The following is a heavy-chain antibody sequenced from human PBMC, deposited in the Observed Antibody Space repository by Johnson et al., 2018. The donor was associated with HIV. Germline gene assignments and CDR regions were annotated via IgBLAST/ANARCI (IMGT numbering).Heavy chain of an antibody. D-gene: IGHD5-24*01. CDR1: GFTFSSYA. V-gene: IGHV3-30*14. CDR2: ISYDGSNK. CDR3: ARDGYNYAFDI. Sequence: VQLVESGGGVVQPGRSLRLSCAASGFTFSSYAMHWVRQAPGKGLEWVAVISYDGSNKYYADSVKGRFTISRDNSKNTLYIQMNSLRAEDTAVYYCARDGYNYAFDIWGQGTMVTVSS. J-gene: IGHJ3*02.